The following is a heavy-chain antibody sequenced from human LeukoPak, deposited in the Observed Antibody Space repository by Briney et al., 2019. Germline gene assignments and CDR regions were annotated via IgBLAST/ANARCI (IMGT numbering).Heavy chain of an antibody. D-gene: IGHD3-16*02. V-gene: IGHV1-24*01. J-gene: IGHJ4*02. CDR1: GYTLTELS. Sequence: GASVKVSCKVSGYTLTELSMHWVRQAPGKGLEWMGGFYPEDGETIFAEHFQGRVTMTEDTFTDTAYMELSSLSFEDTAVYYCTTLVIWGTYRWKYFDSWGQGTLVAVSS. CDR3: TTLVIWGTYRWKYFDS. CDR2: FYPEDGET.